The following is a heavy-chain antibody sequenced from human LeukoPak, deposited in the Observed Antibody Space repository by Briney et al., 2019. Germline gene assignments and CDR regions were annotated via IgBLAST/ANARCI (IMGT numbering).Heavy chain of an antibody. CDR3: ASRPDQHLLYYFDY. Sequence: GASVKVSCKASGYTFTGYYMHWVRQAPGQGLEWMGWINPNSGGTKYAQKFQGRVTMTSDASISAAYMELSSLRSDDTAVYYCASRPDQHLLYYFDYWGQGALVTVSS. CDR2: INPNSGGT. D-gene: IGHD2-15*01. CDR1: GYTFTGYY. J-gene: IGHJ4*02. V-gene: IGHV1-2*02.